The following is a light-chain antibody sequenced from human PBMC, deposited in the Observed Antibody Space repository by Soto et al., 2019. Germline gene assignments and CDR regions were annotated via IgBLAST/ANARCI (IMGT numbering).Light chain of an antibody. V-gene: IGLV2-14*03. Sequence: QSALTQPASVSGSPGQSITMSCTGTSSDVGGYDYVSWYQQHPGRAPKLMIYDVTNRASGVSDHFSGSKSGNTASLTISGLQTEDEADYYCSSYGSSSTLVLFGGGTKVTVL. CDR3: SSYGSSSTLVL. CDR1: SSDVGGYDY. J-gene: IGLJ2*01. CDR2: DVT.